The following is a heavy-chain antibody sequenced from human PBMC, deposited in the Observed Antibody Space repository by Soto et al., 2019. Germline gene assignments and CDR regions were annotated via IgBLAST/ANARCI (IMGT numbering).Heavy chain of an antibody. CDR3: ARDRAGGYSYGPASQYGMDV. D-gene: IGHD5-18*01. CDR2: IYYSGST. V-gene: IGHV4-31*03. J-gene: IGHJ6*02. Sequence: SETLSLTCTVSGGSISSGGYYWSWIRQHPGKGLEWIGYIYYSGSTYYNPSLKSRVTISVDTSKNQFSLKLSSVTAADTAVYYCARDRAGGYSYGPASQYGMDVWGQGTTVTVSS. CDR1: GGSISSGGYY.